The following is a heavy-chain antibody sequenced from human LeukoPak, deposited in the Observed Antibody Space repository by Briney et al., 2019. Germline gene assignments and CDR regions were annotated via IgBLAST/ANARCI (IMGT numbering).Heavy chain of an antibody. CDR3: ARDPYRYNWNSRWFDP. Sequence: GASVKVSCKASGYTFTSYGISWVRQAPGQGLEWMGWISAYNGNTNYAQKLQGRVTMTTDTSTSTAYMELRSLRSDDTAVYYCARDPYRYNWNSRWFDPWGRGTLVTVSS. V-gene: IGHV1-18*01. D-gene: IGHD1-7*01. J-gene: IGHJ5*02. CDR2: ISAYNGNT. CDR1: GYTFTSYG.